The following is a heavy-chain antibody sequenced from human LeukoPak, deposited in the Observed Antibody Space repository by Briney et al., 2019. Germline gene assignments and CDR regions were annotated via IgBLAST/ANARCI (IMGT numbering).Heavy chain of an antibody. CDR2: ISGSGGST. J-gene: IGHJ4*02. V-gene: IGHV3-23*01. D-gene: IGHD6-19*01. CDR3: AKDDHGGSGWRDYFDY. Sequence: PGGSLRPSCAASGFTFSTYAMSWVRQAPGKGLEWVSAISGSGGSTYYADSVKGRFTISRDNSKNTLYLQMNSLRAEDTAVYYCAKDDHGGSGWRDYFDYWGQGTLVTVSS. CDR1: GFTFSTYA.